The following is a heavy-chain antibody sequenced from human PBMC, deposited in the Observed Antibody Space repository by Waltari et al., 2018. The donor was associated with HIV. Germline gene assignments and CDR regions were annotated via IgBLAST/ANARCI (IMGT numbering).Heavy chain of an antibody. CDR3: AKDRHGVTIYGMYV. D-gene: IGHD4-17*01. V-gene: IGHV3-30*18. J-gene: IGHJ6*02. CDR2: ISYDGSNK. CDR1: GFTFSSYG. Sequence: QVQLVESGGGVVQPGRSLRLSCAASGFTFSSYGMHWVRQATGKGLEWVLVISYDGSNKYYAYSVKGRFTISRDNSKNTLYLQRNSLRAEDTAVYYCAKDRHGVTIYGMYVWGQGTTVTVSS.